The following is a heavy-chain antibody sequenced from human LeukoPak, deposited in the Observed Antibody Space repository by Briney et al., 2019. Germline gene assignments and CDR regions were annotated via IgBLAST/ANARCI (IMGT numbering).Heavy chain of an antibody. V-gene: IGHV4-39*01. J-gene: IGHJ4*02. Sequence: SETLSLTCTVSGGSISSSSYYWGWIRQPPGKGLEWIGSIYYSGSTYYNQSLKSRVTISVDTSKNQFSLKLSSVAAADTAVYYCASCIAAGPCWYWGQGTLVTVSS. CDR2: IYYSGST. CDR1: GGSISSSSYY. D-gene: IGHD6-13*01. CDR3: ASCIAAGPCWY.